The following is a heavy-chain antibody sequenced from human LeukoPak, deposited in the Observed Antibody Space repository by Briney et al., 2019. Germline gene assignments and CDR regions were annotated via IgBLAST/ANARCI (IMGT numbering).Heavy chain of an antibody. CDR3: ARDSAVATYYGVDV. Sequence: GGSLRLSCAASGFTFRDYWMSWVRQAPGKGLEWVANIQSDGNEKNYIDSVQGRFTISRDNAKTSLYLQMNSLRAEDTAVYYCARDSAVATYYGVDVWGQGTTVTVSS. D-gene: IGHD6-19*01. V-gene: IGHV3-7*01. CDR2: IQSDGNEK. CDR1: GFTFRDYW. J-gene: IGHJ6*02.